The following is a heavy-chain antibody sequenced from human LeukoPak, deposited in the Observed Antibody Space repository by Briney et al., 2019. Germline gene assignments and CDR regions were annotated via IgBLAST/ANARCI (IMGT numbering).Heavy chain of an antibody. CDR1: GFTFGDHA. CDR3: TTDHPRVVVIPGGIDY. J-gene: IGHJ4*02. D-gene: IGHD3-22*01. CDR2: IRSKAYRGTT. Sequence: GGSLRLSCTASGFTFGDHAMSWVRQAPGKGLEWVGFIRSKAYRGTTEYAASVKGRFTISRDDSKSIAYLQMNSLKTEDTAVYYCTTDHPRVVVIPGGIDYWGQGTLVTVSS. V-gene: IGHV3-49*04.